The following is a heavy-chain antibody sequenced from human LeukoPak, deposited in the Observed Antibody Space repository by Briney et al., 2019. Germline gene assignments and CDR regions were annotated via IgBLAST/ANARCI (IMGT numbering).Heavy chain of an antibody. CDR1: GGSISSSY. Sequence: PSETLSLTCTVSGGSISSSYCTWIRQPAGKRLEWIGRINTSGYTNYNPSLKSRVTMSVDTSKNQFSLKLSSVTAADTAVYYCARGSGYDWDWFDPWGQGTLVIVSS. V-gene: IGHV4-4*07. CDR2: INTSGYT. CDR3: ARGSGYDWDWFDP. D-gene: IGHD5-12*01. J-gene: IGHJ5*02.